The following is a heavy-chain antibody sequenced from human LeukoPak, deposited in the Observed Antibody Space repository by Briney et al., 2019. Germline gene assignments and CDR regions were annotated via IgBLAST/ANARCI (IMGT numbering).Heavy chain of an antibody. CDR3: ARNAYYGSGSYAGSRFET. V-gene: IGHV1-18*01. D-gene: IGHD3-10*01. J-gene: IGHJ5*02. CDR1: GYTFTSYG. Sequence: PWASVKVSCKASGYTFTSYGISWVRQAPGQGLEWMGWISAYNRNTNYAQSLQGRVTMTTAQSTSTAYMELRSRRSDDPAVYYCARNAYYGSGSYAGSRFETWGEGTLVTVSS. CDR2: ISAYNRNT.